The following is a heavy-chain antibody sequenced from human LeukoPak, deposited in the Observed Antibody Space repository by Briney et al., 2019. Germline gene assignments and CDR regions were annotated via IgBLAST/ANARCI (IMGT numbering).Heavy chain of an antibody. CDR3: ARSTITGYYFDY. J-gene: IGHJ4*02. CDR1: GGTFSSYA. V-gene: IGHV1-69*04. Sequence: GASVKVSCKASGGTFSSYAISWVQQAPGQGLEWMGRIIPILGIANYAQKFQGRVTITADESTSTAYMELSSLRSEDTAVYYCARSTITGYYFDYWGQGTLVTVSS. CDR2: IIPILGIA. D-gene: IGHD5-12*01.